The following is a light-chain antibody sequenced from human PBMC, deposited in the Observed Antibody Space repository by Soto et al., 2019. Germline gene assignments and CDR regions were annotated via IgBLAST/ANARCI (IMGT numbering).Light chain of an antibody. J-gene: IGLJ1*01. CDR1: DSDVGGYNF. CDR2: GVT. CDR3: SSYSRSSFYV. V-gene: IGLV2-14*01. Sequence: QSVLTQPASVSGSPGQSITISCTGTDSDVGGYNFVSWYQQHPGKAPKLMIYGVTNRPSGVSNRFSGSKSGNTASLAISGLQAEDDANYYCSSYSRSSFYVFGTGTKVTVL.